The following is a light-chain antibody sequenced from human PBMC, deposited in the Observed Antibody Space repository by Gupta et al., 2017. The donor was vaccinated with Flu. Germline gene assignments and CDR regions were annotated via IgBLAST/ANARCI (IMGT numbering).Light chain of an antibody. CDR3: QQRGTWLSLT. V-gene: IGKV3-11*01. CDR2: DAS. Sequence: EIVLTQSPATLSLSPGERATLSCRASQSVGNSLTWYQQKPVQSPRLLIYDASNRATGIPARFSGSGDGTDFTLTITSLEPEDVALYYCQQRGTWLSLTFGGGTRVEIK. J-gene: IGKJ4*01. CDR1: QSVGNS.